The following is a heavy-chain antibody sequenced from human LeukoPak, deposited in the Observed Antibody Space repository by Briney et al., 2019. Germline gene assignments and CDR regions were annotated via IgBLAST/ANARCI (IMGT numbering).Heavy chain of an antibody. CDR1: GGSISSSSYY. J-gene: IGHJ4*02. CDR3: AGHSPDYGSGTYFDY. CDR2: IYYSGST. Sequence: SETLSLTCTVSGGSISSSSYYWGWIRQPPGKGLEWIGSIYYSGSTYYNPSLKSRVTISVDTSKNQFSLKLSSVTAADTAVYYCAGHSPDYGSGTYFDYWGQGTLVTVSS. V-gene: IGHV4-39*01. D-gene: IGHD3-10*01.